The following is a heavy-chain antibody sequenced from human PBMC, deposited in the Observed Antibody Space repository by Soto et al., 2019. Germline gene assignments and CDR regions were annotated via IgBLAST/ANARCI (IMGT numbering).Heavy chain of an antibody. CDR2: ISGSGGST. D-gene: IGHD6-19*01. V-gene: IGHV3-23*01. CDR1: GFPFSIYA. Sequence: GGSLRLSCAASGFPFSIYAMSWVRQAPGKGLEWVSAISGSGGSTYYADSVKGRFIVSRDNFRNTLYLQMNRLRAEDTALYYCANDIWMVVAGTCSWGQGTLVTVSS. J-gene: IGHJ5*02. CDR3: ANDIWMVVAGTCS.